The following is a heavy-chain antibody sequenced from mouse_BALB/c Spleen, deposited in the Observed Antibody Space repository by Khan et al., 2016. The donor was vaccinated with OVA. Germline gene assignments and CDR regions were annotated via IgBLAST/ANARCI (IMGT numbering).Heavy chain of an antibody. CDR2: IFPGRGNS. D-gene: IGHD4-1*01. CDR3: ARSGTGSFLY. J-gene: IGHJ3*01. Sequence: QVQLQQSGAELARPGASVKLSCKASGYTFNDYYINWVKQRTGQGLEWIGDIFPGRGNSNYNEKFKGKVTLTADKSSSTAYMQFSSLTSYDSAVYFCARSGTGSFLYWGQATLVTVSA. V-gene: IGHV1-77*01. CDR1: GYTFNDYY.